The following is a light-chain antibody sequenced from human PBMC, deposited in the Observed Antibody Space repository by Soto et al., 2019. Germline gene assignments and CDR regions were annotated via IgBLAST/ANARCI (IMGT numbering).Light chain of an antibody. J-gene: IGKJ1*01. CDR2: AAS. CDR1: QCISGY. Sequence: DIQMTQSPSTLSSSLGDRVTITCRASQCISGYLAWYQQKPGKAPKLLIYAASTLQSGVPSRFSGSGSGTEFTLTISSLQPDDFATYYCQQYNSYPTFGQGTKVDIK. CDR3: QQYNSYPT. V-gene: IGKV1-16*01.